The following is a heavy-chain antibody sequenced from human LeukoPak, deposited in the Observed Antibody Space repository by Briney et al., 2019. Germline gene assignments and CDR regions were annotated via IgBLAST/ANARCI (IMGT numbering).Heavy chain of an antibody. CDR3: ASGYDSTFDY. J-gene: IGHJ4*02. V-gene: IGHV4-39*07. CDR2: IYYSGST. Sequence: SETLSPTCTVSGGSISSSSYYWGWIRQPPGKGLEWIGSIYYSGSTYYSPSLKSRVTISVDTSKNQFSLKLSSVTAADTAVYYCASGYDSTFDYWGQGTLVTVSS. CDR1: GGSISSSSYY. D-gene: IGHD5-12*01.